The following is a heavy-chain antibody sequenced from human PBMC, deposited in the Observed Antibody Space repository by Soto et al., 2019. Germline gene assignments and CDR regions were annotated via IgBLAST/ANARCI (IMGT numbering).Heavy chain of an antibody. J-gene: IGHJ5*02. D-gene: IGHD3-3*01. V-gene: IGHV4-4*07. CDR2: IYTSGST. CDR1: GGSISSYY. CDR3: ARATIFVVVINWFDP. Sequence: QVQLQESGPGLVKPSETLSLTCTVSGGSISSYYWSWIRQPAGKGLEWIGRIYTSGSTNYNPSLKSRVTMSVDSSMHQYSVKLSAVNAADTAVYYCARATIFVVVINWFDPWGQGTQVTVSS.